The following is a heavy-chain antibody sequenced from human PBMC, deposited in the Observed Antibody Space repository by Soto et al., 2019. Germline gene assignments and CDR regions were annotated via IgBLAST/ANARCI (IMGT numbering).Heavy chain of an antibody. CDR1: GGTFSSYA. CDR3: ASLALQLGAYDSSGYYFDY. CDR2: IIPIFGTA. J-gene: IGHJ4*02. D-gene: IGHD3-22*01. Sequence: SVKVSCKASGGTFSSYAISWVRQAPGQGLEWMGGIIPIFGTANYAQKFQGRVTITADESTSTAYMELSSLRSEDTAVYYCASLALQLGAYDSSGYYFDYWGQGTLVTVSS. V-gene: IGHV1-69*13.